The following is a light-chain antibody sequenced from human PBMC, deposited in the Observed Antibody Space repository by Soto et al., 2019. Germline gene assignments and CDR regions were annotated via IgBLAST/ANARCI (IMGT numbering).Light chain of an antibody. CDR3: QQYGSSPLFT. CDR1: QSVSSSY. J-gene: IGKJ3*01. Sequence: EIMLTQSPGTLSLSPGERATLSCRPSQSVSSSYLAWYQQKPGQAPRLLIYGASNRATGIPDRFSGSGSGTHFTLTISGLEPGDFAVYYCQQYGSSPLFTFGPGTKVDIK. V-gene: IGKV3-20*01. CDR2: GAS.